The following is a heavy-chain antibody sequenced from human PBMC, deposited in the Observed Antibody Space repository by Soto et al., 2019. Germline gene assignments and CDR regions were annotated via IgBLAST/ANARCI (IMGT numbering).Heavy chain of an antibody. CDR2: IIPIFGTA. J-gene: IGHJ4*02. Sequence: QVQLVQSGAEVKKPGSSVKVSCKASGGTFSSYAISWVRQAPGQGLEWMGGIIPIFGTANYAQKFQGRVTITADESTSTAYRELSSLRSEDQAVYYCARTIGNGYSYGSGLVSFDYWGQGTLVTVSS. D-gene: IGHD5-18*01. CDR3: ARTIGNGYSYGSGLVSFDY. V-gene: IGHV1-69*12. CDR1: GGTFSSYA.